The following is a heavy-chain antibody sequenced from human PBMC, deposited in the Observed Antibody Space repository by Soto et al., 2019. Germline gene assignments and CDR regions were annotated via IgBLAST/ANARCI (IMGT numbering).Heavy chain of an antibody. V-gene: IGHV1-8*01. CDR3: ARTLYGDTVAY. D-gene: IGHD4-17*01. Sequence: QVQLVQSGAEVKKPGASVKVSCKASGYTFTSYDINWVRQATGQGLEWMGWMNPNSGNTGYAQKFQGRVTMTRNTSRSRVNIELSSLRSEDTDVYYCARTLYGDTVAYWGQVTLGTVSS. J-gene: IGHJ4*02. CDR1: GYTFTSYD. CDR2: MNPNSGNT.